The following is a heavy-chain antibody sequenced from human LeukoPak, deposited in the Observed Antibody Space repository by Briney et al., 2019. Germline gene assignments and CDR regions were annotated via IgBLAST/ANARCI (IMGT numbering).Heavy chain of an antibody. D-gene: IGHD3-3*01. CDR3: ARARLRFLEWLSGMDV. V-gene: IGHV3-30*03. Sequence: GGSLRLSCAASGFTFSSYGMHWGRQAPGKGLEWVAVISYDGSNKYYADSVKGRFTISRDNSKNTLYLQMNSLRAEDTAVYYCARARLRFLEWLSGMDVWGKGTTVTVSS. J-gene: IGHJ6*04. CDR1: GFTFSSYG. CDR2: ISYDGSNK.